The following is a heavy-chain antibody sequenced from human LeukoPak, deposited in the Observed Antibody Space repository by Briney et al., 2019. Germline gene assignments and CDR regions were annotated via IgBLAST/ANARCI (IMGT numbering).Heavy chain of an antibody. CDR2: ISDYNGNT. CDR1: GYTFTSYG. V-gene: IGHV1-18*01. J-gene: IGHJ5*02. D-gene: IGHD1-26*01. CDR3: ARRPIVGATDWFDP. Sequence: AAVKVSCKASGYTFTSYGISWVRQAPGQGLEWMGWISDYNGNTNYAQKLQGRVTMTTDTSTSTAYAELRSLRSDDTAVYYCARRPIVGATDWFDPWGQGTLVTVS.